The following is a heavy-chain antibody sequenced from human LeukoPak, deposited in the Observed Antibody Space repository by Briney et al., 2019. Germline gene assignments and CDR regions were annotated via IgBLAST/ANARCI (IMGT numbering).Heavy chain of an antibody. Sequence: GGSLRLSCAASGFTFSSYSMNWDRQAPGKGLEWVSSISSSSSYIYYADSVKGRFTISRDNAKNSLYLQMSSLRAEDTAVYYCASTPDPYDSSGSDYWGQGTLVTVSS. CDR2: ISSSSSYI. CDR1: GFTFSSYS. D-gene: IGHD3-22*01. V-gene: IGHV3-21*01. CDR3: ASTPDPYDSSGSDY. J-gene: IGHJ4*02.